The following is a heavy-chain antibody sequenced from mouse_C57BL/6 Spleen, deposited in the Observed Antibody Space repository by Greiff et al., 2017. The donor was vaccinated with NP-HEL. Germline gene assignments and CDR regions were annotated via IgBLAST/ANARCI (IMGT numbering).Heavy chain of an antibody. D-gene: IGHD1-1*01. Sequence: EVKVVESEGGLVQPGSSMKLSCTASGFTFSDYYMAWVRQVPEKGLEWVANINYDGSSTYYLDSLKSRFIISRDNAKNILYLQMSSLKSEDTATYYCARARLLRYFDVWGTGTTVTVSS. J-gene: IGHJ1*03. V-gene: IGHV5-16*01. CDR2: INYDGSST. CDR3: ARARLLRYFDV. CDR1: GFTFSDYY.